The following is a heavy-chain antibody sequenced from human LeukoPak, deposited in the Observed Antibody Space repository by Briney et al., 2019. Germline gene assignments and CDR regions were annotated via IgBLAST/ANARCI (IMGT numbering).Heavy chain of an antibody. CDR1: GFTVSSNY. D-gene: IGHD6-25*01. V-gene: IGHV3-66*02. CDR2: IYSGGST. J-gene: IGHJ4*02. CDR3: ARDNQRSAGFDY. Sequence: GGSLRLSCAASGFTVSSNYMSWVRQAPGKGLEWVSVIYSGGSTYYADSVKGRFTISRDNSKNTLYLQMNSLRAEDTAVYYCARDNQRSAGFDYWGQGTLSPSPQ.